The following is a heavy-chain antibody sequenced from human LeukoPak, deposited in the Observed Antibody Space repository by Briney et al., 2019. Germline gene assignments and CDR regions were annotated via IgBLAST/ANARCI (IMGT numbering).Heavy chain of an antibody. CDR3: ARGYYYGSAHYYYYYMDV. V-gene: IGHV1-2*02. CDR2: INPNSGGT. CDR1: GYTFTGYY. D-gene: IGHD3-10*01. Sequence: ASVKVSCKASGYTFTGYYMHWVRQAPGQGLEWMGWINPNSGGTNYAQKFQGRVTMTRDTSISTAYMELSRLRSDDTAVYYCARGYYYGSAHYYYYYMDVWGKGTTVTISS. J-gene: IGHJ6*03.